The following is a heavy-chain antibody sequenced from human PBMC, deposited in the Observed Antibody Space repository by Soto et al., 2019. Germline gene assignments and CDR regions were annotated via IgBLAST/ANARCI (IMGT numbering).Heavy chain of an antibody. D-gene: IGHD6-13*01. CDR1: GYTFTGYY. CDR3: ARSGSSWVVGAFDI. CDR2: INPNSGGT. Sequence: SLKVSCKASGYTFTGYYMHWVRQAPGQGLEWMGWINPNSGGTNYAQKFQGRVTMTRDTSISTAYMELSRLRSDDTAVYYCARSGSSWVVGAFDIWGQGTMVTVSS. V-gene: IGHV1-2*02. J-gene: IGHJ3*02.